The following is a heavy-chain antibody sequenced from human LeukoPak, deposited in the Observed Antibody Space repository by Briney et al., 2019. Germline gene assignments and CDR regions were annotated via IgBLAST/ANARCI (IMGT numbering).Heavy chain of an antibody. Sequence: ASVTVSCKSFGFTFTNYLLHWVRQAPGQGLEWVGRIAPSVDTTNYAQKFRGRVTMTRDTSTSTVYMELSSLRSDDTAIYYCVREESGGYFDYWGQGTLVTVSS. D-gene: IGHD2-8*02. CDR1: GFTFTNYL. CDR3: VREESGGYFDY. V-gene: IGHV1-46*01. J-gene: IGHJ4*02. CDR2: IAPSVDTT.